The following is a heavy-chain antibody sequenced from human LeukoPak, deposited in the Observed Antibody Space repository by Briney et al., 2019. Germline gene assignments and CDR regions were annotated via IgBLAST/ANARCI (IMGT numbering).Heavy chain of an antibody. J-gene: IGHJ4*02. CDR3: ARDLDSSGGFDY. D-gene: IGHD6-19*01. CDR1: GGSISSSSDY. Sequence: PSETLSLTCTVSGGSISSSSDYWGWIRQPPGKGLEWIGSLYYSGSTYYNPSLKSRVTISVDTSKNQFSLKLSPMTAADTAVYYCARDLDSSGGFDYWGQGTLVTVSS. V-gene: IGHV4-39*07. CDR2: LYYSGST.